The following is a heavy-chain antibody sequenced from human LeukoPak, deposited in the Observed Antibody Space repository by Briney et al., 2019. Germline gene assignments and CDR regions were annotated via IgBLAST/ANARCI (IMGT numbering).Heavy chain of an antibody. CDR3: AKAAHYDFWSGYDY. CDR1: GFTFSSYG. D-gene: IGHD3-3*01. V-gene: IGHV3-30*02. Sequence: GGALRLSCAASGFTFSSYGMHWVRQAPGKGLEGVTFIWYDGSNKYYTDSVKARFTISRDNSKNTLYLQMSSLRAEDTAVYYCAKAAHYDFWSGYDYWGQGTVVTVSS. CDR2: IWYDGSNK. J-gene: IGHJ4*02.